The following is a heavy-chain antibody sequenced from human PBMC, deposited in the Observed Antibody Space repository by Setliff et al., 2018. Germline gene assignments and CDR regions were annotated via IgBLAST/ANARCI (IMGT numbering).Heavy chain of an antibody. CDR2: FDPEDGET. CDR3: ATPRSGIIDAFDI. Sequence: ASVKVSCKVSGYTLTDLSMHWVRQAPGKGLEWMGGFDPEDGETIYAQKFQGRVTMTADTSTDTAYMELSSLRSEDTAVYYCATPRSGIIDAFDIWGQGTMVTVSS. CDR1: GYTLTDLS. J-gene: IGHJ3*02. D-gene: IGHD2-15*01. V-gene: IGHV1-24*01.